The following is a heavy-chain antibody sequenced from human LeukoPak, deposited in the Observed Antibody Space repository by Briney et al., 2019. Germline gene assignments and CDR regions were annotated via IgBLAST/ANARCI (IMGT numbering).Heavy chain of an antibody. Sequence: SETLSLTCTVSGGSINNYHWSWIRQPPGKGLEWVGSIHYTGATNYKPSLKSRVTISMEKSKNQFSLNLSSMTAADTAAYYCARPAQVGDTETEYFQHWGQGTLVTVSS. CDR2: IHYTGAT. CDR3: ARPAQVGDTETEYFQH. V-gene: IGHV4-59*01. CDR1: GGSINNYH. D-gene: IGHD1-26*01. J-gene: IGHJ1*01.